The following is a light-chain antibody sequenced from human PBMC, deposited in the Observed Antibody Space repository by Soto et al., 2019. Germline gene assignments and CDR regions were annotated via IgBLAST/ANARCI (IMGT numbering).Light chain of an antibody. CDR2: GAS. Sequence: LKPSAGRQSLSPGASRTLSYRASQSVSSSYLAWYQQKPGQAPRLLIYGASSRATGIPDRFSGSGSGTDFIGPLCRHEREDVPVYYGEQCGTAWRVGEGTKVDIK. V-gene: IGKV3-20*01. J-gene: IGKJ1*01. CDR1: QSVSSSY. CDR3: EQCGTAWR.